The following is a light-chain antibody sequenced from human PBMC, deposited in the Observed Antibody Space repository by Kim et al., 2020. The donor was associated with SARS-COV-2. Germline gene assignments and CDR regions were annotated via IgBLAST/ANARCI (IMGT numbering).Light chain of an antibody. Sequence: DIVMTQSPDSLAVSLGERATINCKSSQSVLYSSNNKNYLAWYQQKPGQPPKLLIYWASTRESGVPDRFSGSGSGTDFTLTISSLQAEDVAVYYCQQYYSTLRTFGQGPSWRS. V-gene: IGKV4-1*01. CDR1: QSVLYSSNNKNY. J-gene: IGKJ2*01. CDR3: QQYYSTLRT. CDR2: WAS.